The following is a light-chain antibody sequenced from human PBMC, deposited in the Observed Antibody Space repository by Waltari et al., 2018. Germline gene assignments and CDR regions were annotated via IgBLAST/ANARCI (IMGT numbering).Light chain of an antibody. Sequence: SYELTQPPSVSVSPGQTASITCSGDKLGNRFASWFQQKAGQSPVLVIYQDSRRPSGIPERFSGSNSGNTATLTISGPRPMDEADYYCQAWDSNTEVFGGGTKLTVL. J-gene: IGLJ2*01. CDR1: KLGNRF. CDR2: QDS. CDR3: QAWDSNTEV. V-gene: IGLV3-1*01.